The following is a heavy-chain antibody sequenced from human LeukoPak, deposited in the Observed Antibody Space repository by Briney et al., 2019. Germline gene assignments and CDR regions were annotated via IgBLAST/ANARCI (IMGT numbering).Heavy chain of an antibody. CDR3: ARGVGATHFDC. CDR2: ISTTSTSI. V-gene: IGHV3-21*06. Sequence: PGGSLRLSCAASGFAFSGYSMNWVRQAPGRGLEWVSLISTTSTSIYYADSVRGRFTISRDNAKNSLYLQMNSLRAEDTAVYYCARGVGATHFDCWGQGTLVTVST. CDR1: GFAFSGYS. J-gene: IGHJ4*02. D-gene: IGHD1-26*01.